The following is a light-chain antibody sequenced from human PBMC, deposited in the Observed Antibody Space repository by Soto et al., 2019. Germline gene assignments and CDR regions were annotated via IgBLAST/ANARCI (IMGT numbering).Light chain of an antibody. V-gene: IGKV1-5*01. Sequence: DIQMTQSPSTLSASVGDRAPIACRASQNINSWLAWYQQKPGKAPKLLIYDASSLESGVPSRFSGGGSGTEFTLTISSLQPDDFATYYCQQYNSYSWTFGQGTKVDI. CDR3: QQYNSYSWT. J-gene: IGKJ1*01. CDR2: DAS. CDR1: QNINSW.